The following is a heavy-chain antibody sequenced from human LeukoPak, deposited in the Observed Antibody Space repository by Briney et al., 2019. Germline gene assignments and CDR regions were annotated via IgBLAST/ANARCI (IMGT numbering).Heavy chain of an antibody. V-gene: IGHV4-30-2*01. CDR1: GGSISSGGYS. CDR2: IYHSGST. CDR3: ASSVSSWYRSFDY. Sequence: SETLSLTCAVSGGSISSGGYSWSWIRQPPGKGLEWFGYIYHSGSTYYNPSLKSRGTISGDRSKNKFCLKLSSVTAAATAVYYCASSVSSWYRSFDYWGQGTLVTVSS. D-gene: IGHD6-13*01. J-gene: IGHJ4*02.